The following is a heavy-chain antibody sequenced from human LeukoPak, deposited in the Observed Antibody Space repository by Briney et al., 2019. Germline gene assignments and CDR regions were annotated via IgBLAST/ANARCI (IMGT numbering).Heavy chain of an antibody. Sequence: GESLKISCKGSGYIFTSYWIGWVRQMPGKGLEWMGIIYPGDSDTRYSPSFQGQVTISADKSISTAYLQWSSLKASDTAMYYCARLRGYYDSSGYYHPRGFFDYWGQGTLVTVSS. CDR2: IYPGDSDT. V-gene: IGHV5-51*01. D-gene: IGHD3-22*01. CDR1: GYIFTSYW. CDR3: ARLRGYYDSSGYYHPRGFFDY. J-gene: IGHJ4*02.